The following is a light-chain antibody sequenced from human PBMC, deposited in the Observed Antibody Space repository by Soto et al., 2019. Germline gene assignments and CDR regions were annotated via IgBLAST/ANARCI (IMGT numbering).Light chain of an antibody. CDR3: QQYNSYPYS. Sequence: DIHMTHSPATLSATVLDRVTITFRASQSITSWLAWYQQKPGKAPKLLIHKASSLESGVPSRFSGSGSGTEFTLTISSLQPDDFATYYCQQYNSYPYSFGQGTKVDIK. CDR1: QSITSW. CDR2: KAS. J-gene: IGKJ2*03. V-gene: IGKV1-5*03.